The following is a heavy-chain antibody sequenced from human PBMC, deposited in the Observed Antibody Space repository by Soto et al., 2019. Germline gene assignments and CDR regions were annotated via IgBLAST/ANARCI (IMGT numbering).Heavy chain of an antibody. CDR3: AKDPGYDFWSGYWRSEQLWFAFDY. J-gene: IGHJ4*02. CDR1: GFTFSSYG. D-gene: IGHD3-3*01. V-gene: IGHV3-30*18. Sequence: GGSLRLSCAASGFTFSSYGMHWVRQAPGKGLEWVAVISYDGSNKYYAASVKGRFTISRDKSKNTLYLQMNSLRAEDTAVYYCAKDPGYDFWSGYWRSEQLWFAFDYSGQGTLVTVSS. CDR2: ISYDGSNK.